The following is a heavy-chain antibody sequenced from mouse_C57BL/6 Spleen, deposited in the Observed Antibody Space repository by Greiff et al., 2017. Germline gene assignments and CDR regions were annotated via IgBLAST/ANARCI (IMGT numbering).Heavy chain of an antibody. CDR2: INYDGSST. Sequence: DVMLVESEGGLVQPGSSMKLSCTASGFTFSDYYMAWVRQVPEKGLEWVANINYDGSSTYYLDSLKSRFIISRDNAKNILYLQMSSLKSEDTATYYCARDGNYGYFDVWSTGTTVTVSS. J-gene: IGHJ1*03. CDR1: GFTFSDYY. CDR3: ARDGNYGYFDV. V-gene: IGHV5-16*01.